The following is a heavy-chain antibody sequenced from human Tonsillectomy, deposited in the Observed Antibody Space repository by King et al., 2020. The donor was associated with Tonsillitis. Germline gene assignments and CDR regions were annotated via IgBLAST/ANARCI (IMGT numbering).Heavy chain of an antibody. V-gene: IGHV3-74*01. CDR1: GFTFSSYW. CDR3: ARVWDSSGWLYPDY. D-gene: IGHD6-19*01. J-gene: IGHJ4*02. CDR2: INSDGSST. Sequence: VQLVESGGGLVQPGGSLRLSCAASGFTFSSYWMHWVRQGPGKGLVWVSRINSDGSSTSYADSGKGRFPISRDNAKTPLYLQMNSLRAEDTAVYYCARVWDSSGWLYPDYWGQGTLVTVSS.